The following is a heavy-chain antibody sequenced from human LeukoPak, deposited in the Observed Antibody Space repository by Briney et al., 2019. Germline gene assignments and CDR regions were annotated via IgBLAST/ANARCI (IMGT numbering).Heavy chain of an antibody. V-gene: IGHV3-30-3*01. CDR2: MSNDGSDK. CDR3: ARDLGNGYCSSASCRGGDY. J-gene: IGHJ4*02. D-gene: IGHD2-2*03. CDR1: GFTFSSYA. Sequence: GGSLRLSCAASGFTFSSYAMYWVRQAPGKGLEWVAFMSNDGSDKYYADSMKGRFTISRDNSKNTLYLQMNSLRAEDTAVYYCARDLGNGYCSSASCRGGDYWGQGTLVTVSS.